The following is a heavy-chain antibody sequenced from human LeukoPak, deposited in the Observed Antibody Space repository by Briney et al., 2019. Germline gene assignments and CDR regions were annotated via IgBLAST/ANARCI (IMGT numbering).Heavy chain of an antibody. D-gene: IGHD2-2*01. CDR2: IKQDGNEK. CDR1: GFTFSSYW. CDR3: ARLGGFCSRTSCATGEGFDY. Sequence: GGSLRLSCAASGFTFSSYWMSWVRQAPGKGLEWVANIKQDGNEKYYVDSVKGRFSISRDNAKNSLYLQMHSLRAEDTAVFYCARLGGFCSRTSCATGEGFDYWGQGTLVTVSS. J-gene: IGHJ4*02. V-gene: IGHV3-7*01.